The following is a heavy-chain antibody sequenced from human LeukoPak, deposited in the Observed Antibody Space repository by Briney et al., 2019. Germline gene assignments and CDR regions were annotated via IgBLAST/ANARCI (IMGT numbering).Heavy chain of an antibody. CDR1: GFTFSSYA. CDR2: ISYDGSNK. V-gene: IGHV3-30*01. D-gene: IGHD2-2*01. CDR3: ASSGVRWELPAAMMGWFDP. J-gene: IGHJ5*02. Sequence: GGSLRLSCAASGFTFSSYAMHWVRQAPGKGLEWVAVISYDGSNKYYADSVKGRFTISRDNSKNTLYLQMNSLRAEDTAVYYRASSGVRWELPAAMMGWFDPWGQGTLVTVSS.